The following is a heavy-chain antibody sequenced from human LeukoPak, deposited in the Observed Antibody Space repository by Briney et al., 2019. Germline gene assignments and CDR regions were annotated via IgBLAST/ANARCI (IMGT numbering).Heavy chain of an antibody. J-gene: IGHJ4*02. CDR3: AKEQWLINSFDN. D-gene: IGHD6-19*01. Sequence: QPGGSLRLSCAASGLSFSNYDMHWVRQAPGKGLEWVALISNDGSNNNYADSVRGRFNISRDNSKNTLYLEVNSLRVEDTGVYYCAKEQWLINSFDNWGQGTLVTVSS. V-gene: IGHV3-30*18. CDR1: GLSFSNYD. CDR2: ISNDGSNN.